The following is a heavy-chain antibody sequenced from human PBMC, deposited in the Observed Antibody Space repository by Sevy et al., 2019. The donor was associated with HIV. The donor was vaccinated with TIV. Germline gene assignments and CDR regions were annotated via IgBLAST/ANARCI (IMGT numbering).Heavy chain of an antibody. J-gene: IGHJ4*02. D-gene: IGHD2-8*01. V-gene: IGHV3-23*01. CDR1: GFTFSKYS. CDR2: FSFGCGRI. Sequence: GGYLRLSCAASGFTFSKYSMSWVRQAPGKGLEWVSTFSFGCGRINYADSVKGRFTISRDDSKNTLYLQMNSLRAEDMAVYYCAREGCTKPHDYWGQGTLVTVSS. CDR3: AREGCTKPHDY.